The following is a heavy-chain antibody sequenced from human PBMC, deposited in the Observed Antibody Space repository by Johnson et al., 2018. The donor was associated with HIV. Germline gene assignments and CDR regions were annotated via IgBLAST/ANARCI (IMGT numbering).Heavy chain of an antibody. CDR1: GFTFSAYG. D-gene: IGHD6-13*01. J-gene: IGHJ3*02. V-gene: IGHV3-30*18. CDR3: AKTYSSSWYAFDI. Sequence: QVQLVESGGGVVQPGGSLRLSCAASGFTFSAYGMYWVRQAPGKGLDWVTLISSDGSNTYYADSVKGRFTVSRDNVENTLYLQMNSLRVEDAAVYYCAKTYSSSWYAFDIWGQGTMVTVSS. CDR2: ISSDGSNT.